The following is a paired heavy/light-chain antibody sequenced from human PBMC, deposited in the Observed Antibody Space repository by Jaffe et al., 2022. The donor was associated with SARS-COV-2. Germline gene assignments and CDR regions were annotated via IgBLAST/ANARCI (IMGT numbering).Light chain of an antibody. Sequence: EIVMTQSPATLSVSPGERATLSCRASQSVTGNLAWYQQKPGQAPRLLIYGASTRATGIPARFSGSASGTEFTLTISSLQSEDFAVYYCQQYNGWPRTFGQGTKVEIK. V-gene: IGKV3-15*01. CDR1: QSVTGN. CDR2: GAS. CDR3: QQYNGWPRT. J-gene: IGKJ1*01.
Heavy chain of an antibody. Sequence: QVQLVESGGGVVQPGRSQRLSCAASGFSFSNYGMHWVRQAPGKGLEWVAVVWYDGSNKYYADSVRGRFTISRDNSKNTLYLQMDSLRAEDTAVYYCARENEQWLDYYYGMHVWGQGTTVIVSS. CDR3: ARENEQWLDYYYGMHV. CDR2: VWYDGSNK. J-gene: IGHJ6*02. D-gene: IGHD6-19*01. CDR1: GFSFSNYG. V-gene: IGHV3-33*01.